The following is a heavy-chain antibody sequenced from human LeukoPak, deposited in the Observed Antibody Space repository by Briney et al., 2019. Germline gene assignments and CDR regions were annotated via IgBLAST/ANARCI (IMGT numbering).Heavy chain of an antibody. D-gene: IGHD2-21*02. Sequence: GGSLRLSCAAYGLSVSNYYMSWVRQPPGKGLEWVSVMYTGGGRYYGDSVKGRFTISRDNSKNTVFLQMNSLRVEDTALYYCTRGQSYCGADCYSDWGQGTLVTVSS. J-gene: IGHJ4*02. CDR3: TRGQSYCGADCYSD. V-gene: IGHV3-66*01. CDR1: GLSVSNYY. CDR2: MYTGGGR.